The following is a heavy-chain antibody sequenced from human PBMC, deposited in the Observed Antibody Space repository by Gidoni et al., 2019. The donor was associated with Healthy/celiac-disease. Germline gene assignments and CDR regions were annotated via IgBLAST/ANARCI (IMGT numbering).Heavy chain of an antibody. CDR1: GGSFSGYY. Sequence: QVQLQQWGAGLLKPSETLSLTCAVYGGSFSGYYWSWIRQPPGKGLEWIGEINHRGSTNYNPSLKSRVTISVDTSKNQFSLKLSSVTAADTAVYYCARARSLSRSYYYYYMDVWGKGTTVTVSS. V-gene: IGHV4-34*01. CDR3: ARARSLSRSYYYYYMDV. J-gene: IGHJ6*03. CDR2: INHRGST.